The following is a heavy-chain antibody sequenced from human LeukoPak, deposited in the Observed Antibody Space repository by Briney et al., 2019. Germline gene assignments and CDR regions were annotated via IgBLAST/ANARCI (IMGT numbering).Heavy chain of an antibody. Sequence: PGGSLRLSRAASGITFSSYAMSWVRQAPGKGLEWVSAISGSGGSTYYADSVKGRFTISRDNSKNTLYLQMNSLRAEDTAVYYCAKCRSSSSRYFDYWGQGTLVTVSS. CDR2: ISGSGGST. J-gene: IGHJ4*02. CDR3: AKCRSSSSRYFDY. D-gene: IGHD6-6*01. CDR1: GITFSSYA. V-gene: IGHV3-23*01.